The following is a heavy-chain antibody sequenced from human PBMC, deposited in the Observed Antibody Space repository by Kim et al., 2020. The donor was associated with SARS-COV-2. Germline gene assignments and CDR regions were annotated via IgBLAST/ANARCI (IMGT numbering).Heavy chain of an antibody. CDR3: ARDPDCPTAGNCYSGWFDP. CDR2: INPKSGDT. Sequence: ASVKVSCEAFGYTLTDYHMHWVRQAPGQGLEWMGWINPKSGDTNYAQNFQGRVTMTRDTSINTVHMDLSRLTSDDTAVYYCARDPDCPTAGNCYSGWFDPWGQGTLFTVS. D-gene: IGHD2-15*01. J-gene: IGHJ5*02. CDR1: GYTLTDYH. V-gene: IGHV1-2*02.